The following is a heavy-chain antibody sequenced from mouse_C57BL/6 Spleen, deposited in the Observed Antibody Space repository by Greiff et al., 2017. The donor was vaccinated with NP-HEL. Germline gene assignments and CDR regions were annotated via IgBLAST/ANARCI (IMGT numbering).Heavy chain of an antibody. CDR3: ARKTAQAPMDY. Sequence: EVHLVESGPGLVKPSQSLSLTCSVTGYSITSGYYWNWIRQFPGNKLEWMGYISYDGSNNYNPSLKNRISITRDTSKNQFFLKLNSVTTEDTATYYCARKTAQAPMDYWGQGTSVTVSS. CDR2: ISYDGSN. V-gene: IGHV3-6*01. J-gene: IGHJ4*01. D-gene: IGHD3-2*02. CDR1: GYSITSGYY.